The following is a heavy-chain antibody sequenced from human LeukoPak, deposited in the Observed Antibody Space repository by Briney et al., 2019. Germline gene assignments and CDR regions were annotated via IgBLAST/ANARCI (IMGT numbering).Heavy chain of an antibody. CDR2: IKQDGSEK. J-gene: IGHJ6*03. D-gene: IGHD6-19*01. CDR1: GFTFSSYW. Sequence: GGSLRLSCAASGFTFSSYWMSWVRQAPGKGLEWVANIKQDGSEKYYVDSVKGRFTISRDNAKNSLYLQMNSLRAEDTAVYYCARSVAGQGYYYYYMDVWGKGTTVTISS. CDR3: ARSVAGQGYYYYYMDV. V-gene: IGHV3-7*01.